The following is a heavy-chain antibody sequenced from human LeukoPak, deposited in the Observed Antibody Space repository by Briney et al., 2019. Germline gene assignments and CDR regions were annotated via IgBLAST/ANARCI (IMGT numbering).Heavy chain of an antibody. J-gene: IGHJ4*02. Sequence: GRSLRLSCAASGFTFSSYGIHWVRQAPGKGLEWVALISYDGSNKYYADSVKGRFTISRDNSKNTMYLLMNSLRAEDTAVYYCAKEDIDGWFGIDYWCQGTLVTVSS. CDR2: ISYDGSNK. CDR3: AKEDIDGWFGIDY. CDR1: GFTFSSYG. D-gene: IGHD3-10*01. V-gene: IGHV3-30*18.